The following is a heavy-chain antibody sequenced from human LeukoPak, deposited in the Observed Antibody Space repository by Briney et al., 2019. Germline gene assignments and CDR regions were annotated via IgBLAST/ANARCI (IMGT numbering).Heavy chain of an antibody. Sequence: PGGSLRLSCAASGFTFSGYAMHWVRQAPGKGLEWVAVISYDGSNKYYADSVKGRFTISRDNSKNTLYLQMNSLSVEDTAVYYCARVGYYAAGPFSYFDYWGQGTLVTVSS. D-gene: IGHD3-10*01. V-gene: IGHV3-30-3*01. CDR1: GFTFSGYA. J-gene: IGHJ4*02. CDR3: ARVGYYAAGPFSYFDY. CDR2: ISYDGSNK.